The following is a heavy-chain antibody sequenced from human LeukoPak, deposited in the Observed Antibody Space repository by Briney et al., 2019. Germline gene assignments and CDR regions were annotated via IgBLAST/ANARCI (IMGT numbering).Heavy chain of an antibody. V-gene: IGHV3-74*01. Sequence: GGSLRLSCAASGFTFSSYWMHWVRQAPGKGLVWVSHINSDGSNTNYADSVKGRFTISRDSSKNTLYLQMNSLRAEDTAVYYCAKTRARVVGNNWFDPWGQGTLVTVSS. CDR2: INSDGSNT. CDR1: GFTFSSYW. D-gene: IGHD2-15*01. CDR3: AKTRARVVGNNWFDP. J-gene: IGHJ5*02.